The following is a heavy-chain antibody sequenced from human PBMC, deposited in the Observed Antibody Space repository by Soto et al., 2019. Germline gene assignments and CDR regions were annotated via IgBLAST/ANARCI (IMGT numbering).Heavy chain of an antibody. CDR3: ARGDCSGAYCYSWPFNYGVDV. J-gene: IGHJ6*02. Sequence: QVQLVESGGGVVQPGGSLRLSCTTSGFTFNTYGMYWVRQAPGKGLEWVASIWYDGSNKYYGDSVKGRFTISRDNSKNTMYLKMTSLRAEDTALYYCARGDCSGAYCYSWPFNYGVDVWGQGTTVTVSS. D-gene: IGHD2-15*01. CDR2: IWYDGSNK. V-gene: IGHV3-33*08. CDR1: GFTFNTYG.